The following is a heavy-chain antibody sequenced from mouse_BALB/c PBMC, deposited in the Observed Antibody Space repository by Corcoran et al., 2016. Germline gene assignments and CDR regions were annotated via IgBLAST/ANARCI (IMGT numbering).Heavy chain of an antibody. J-gene: IGHJ4*01. Sequence: QIQLVQSGPALKKPGETVKISCKASGYTFTNYGMNWVKQAPGKGLKWMGWINTYTGEPTYADDFKGRFAFSLETSASTAYLQINNLKNEDTATYFCARVYRYDLYAMDYWGQGTSVTVSS. CDR2: INTYTGEP. V-gene: IGHV9-3-1*01. D-gene: IGHD2-14*01. CDR1: GYTFTNYG. CDR3: ARVYRYDLYAMDY.